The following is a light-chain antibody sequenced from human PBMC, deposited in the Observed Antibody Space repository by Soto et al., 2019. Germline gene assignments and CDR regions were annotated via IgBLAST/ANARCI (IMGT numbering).Light chain of an antibody. V-gene: IGKV3-11*01. CDR2: DAS. CDR1: QSVSSY. CDR3: QQRSNWPAYT. Sequence: EIVLTQSPATLPLSPGERATLSCRASQSVSSYLAWYQQKPGQAPRLLIYDASNRATGIPARFSGSGSGTDFTLTISSLEPEDVAVYYCQQRSNWPAYTFGQGTKLEIK. J-gene: IGKJ2*01.